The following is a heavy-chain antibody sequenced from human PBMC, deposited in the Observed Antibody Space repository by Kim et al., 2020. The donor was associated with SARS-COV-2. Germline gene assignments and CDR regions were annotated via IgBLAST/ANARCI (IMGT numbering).Heavy chain of an antibody. D-gene: IGHD3-3*01. V-gene: IGHV3-48*03. J-gene: IGHJ4*02. CDR2: ITSSGSTI. CDR3: ARARARITIFGVVPPGFDY. Sequence: GGSLRLSCAASGFTFSGYEMNWVRQAPGKGLEWVSYITSSGSTIYYADSVKGRFTISRDNAKNSLYLQMNSLRAEDTAVYYCARARARITIFGVVPPGFDYWGQGTLSPSPQ. CDR1: GFTFSGYE.